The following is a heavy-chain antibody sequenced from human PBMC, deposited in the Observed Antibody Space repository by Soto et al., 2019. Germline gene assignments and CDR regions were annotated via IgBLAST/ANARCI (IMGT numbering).Heavy chain of an antibody. CDR1: GYTFTSYD. V-gene: IGHV1-8*01. CDR3: ARVPAAGRGLWFDP. J-gene: IGHJ5*02. Sequence: ASVKVSCKASGYTFTSYDINWVRQATGQGLEWMGWMNPNSGNTGYAQKFQGRVTMTRNTSISTAYMELSSLRSEDTAVYYCARVPAAGRGLWFDPWGQGTLVTVSS. CDR2: MNPNSGNT. D-gene: IGHD6-13*01.